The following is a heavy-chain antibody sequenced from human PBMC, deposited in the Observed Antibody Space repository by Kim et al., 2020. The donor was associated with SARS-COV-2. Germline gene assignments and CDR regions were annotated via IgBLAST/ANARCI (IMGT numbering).Heavy chain of an antibody. CDR2: INPSGST. J-gene: IGHJ4*02. Sequence: SETLSLTCAVYGGSFSGYYWSWIRQPPGKGLEWIGEINPSGSTNYNPSLKSRVTISVDASKNQFSLKLSSVTAADTAVYYCARERCRDGSNWWGQGTLVT. D-gene: IGHD2-8*01. V-gene: IGHV4-34*01. CDR3: ARERCRDGSNW. CDR1: GGSFSGYY.